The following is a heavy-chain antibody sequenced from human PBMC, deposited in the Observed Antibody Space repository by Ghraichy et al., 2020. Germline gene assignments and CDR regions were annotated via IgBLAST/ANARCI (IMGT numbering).Heavy chain of an antibody. CDR2: IIPIFGTA. J-gene: IGHJ6*02. CDR1: GGTFSSYA. V-gene: IGHV1-69*13. D-gene: IGHD3-3*01. CDR3: ARTSIFGVVIRSYYYGMDV. Sequence: SVKVSCKASGGTFSSYAISWVRQAPGQGLEWMGGIIPIFGTANYAQKFQGRVTITADESTSTAYMELSSLRSEDTAVYYCARTSIFGVVIRSYYYGMDVWGQGTTVTVSS.